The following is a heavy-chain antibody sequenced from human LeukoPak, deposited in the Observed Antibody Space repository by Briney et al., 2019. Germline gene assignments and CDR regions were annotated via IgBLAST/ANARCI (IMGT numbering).Heavy chain of an antibody. CDR1: GFTFSSYG. V-gene: IGHV3-30*02. CDR3: AKDQGVATLLGGAFDI. D-gene: IGHD3-10*01. J-gene: IGHJ3*02. Sequence: GSLRLSCAASGFTFSSYGMHWVRQAPGKGLEWVAFIRYDGSNKYYADSVKGRFTISRDNSKNTLYLQMNSLRAEDTAVYYCAKDQGVATLLGGAFDIWGQGTMVTVSS. CDR2: IRYDGSNK.